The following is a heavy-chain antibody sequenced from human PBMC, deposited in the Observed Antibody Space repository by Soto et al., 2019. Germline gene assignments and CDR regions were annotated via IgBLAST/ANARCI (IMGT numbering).Heavy chain of an antibody. CDR1: GLTLSDAW. Sequence: GGSLRLSCAASGLTLSDAWMNWVRQAPGKGLEWVGLIKSKTDGGTIDYPAPVKGRFIISRDDSRNTLYLQMNSLKTEDTAVYYCATAHPRGPDYWGQGTLVTVSS. D-gene: IGHD5-12*01. J-gene: IGHJ4*02. CDR3: ATAHPRGPDY. V-gene: IGHV3-15*01. CDR2: IKSKTDGGTI.